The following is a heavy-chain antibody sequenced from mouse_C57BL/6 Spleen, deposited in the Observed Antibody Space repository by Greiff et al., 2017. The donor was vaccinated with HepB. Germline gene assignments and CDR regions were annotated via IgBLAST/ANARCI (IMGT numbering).Heavy chain of an antibody. CDR2: IWRGGST. V-gene: IGHV2-5*01. J-gene: IGHJ4*01. Sequence: VQLQQSGPGLVQPSQSLSITCTVSGFSLTSYGVHWVRQSPGKGLEWLGVIWRGGSTDYNAAFMSRLSITKDNSKSQVFFKMNSLQADDTAIYYGAKNRYDYLYAMDYWGQGTSVTVSS. CDR1: GFSLTSYG. CDR3: AKNRYDYLYAMDY. D-gene: IGHD2-4*01.